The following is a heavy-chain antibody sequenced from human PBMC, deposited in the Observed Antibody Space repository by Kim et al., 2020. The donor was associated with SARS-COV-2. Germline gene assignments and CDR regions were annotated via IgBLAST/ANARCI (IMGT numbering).Heavy chain of an antibody. CDR3: ARPVFGNPYGDYMYNWFDP. V-gene: IGHV4-39*01. J-gene: IGHJ5*02. CDR1: GGSISSSSYY. Sequence: SETLSLTCTVSGGSISSSSYYWGWIRQPPGKGLEWIGSIYYSGSTYYNPSLKSRVTISVDTSKNQFSLKLSSVTAADTAVYYCARPVFGNPYGDYMYNWFDPWGQGTLVTVSS. CDR2: IYYSGST. D-gene: IGHD4-17*01.